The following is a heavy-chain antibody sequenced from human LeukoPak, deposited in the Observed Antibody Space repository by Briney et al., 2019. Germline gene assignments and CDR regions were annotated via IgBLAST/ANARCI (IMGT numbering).Heavy chain of an antibody. CDR1: GGSISSYY. D-gene: IGHD3-10*01. CDR3: ARSLYYYGADAFDI. J-gene: IGHJ3*02. CDR2: IYYSGST. V-gene: IGHV4-59*01. Sequence: SETRSLTCTVSGGSISSYYWSWIRQPPGKGLEWIGYIYYSGSTNYKPSLKSRVTISVDTSKNQFSLKLSSVTVADTAVYYCARSLYYYGADAFDIWGQGTKVTVSS.